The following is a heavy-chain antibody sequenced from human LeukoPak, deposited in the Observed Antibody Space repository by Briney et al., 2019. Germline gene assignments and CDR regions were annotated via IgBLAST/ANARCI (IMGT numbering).Heavy chain of an antibody. J-gene: IGHJ4*02. CDR3: ARVTRRGVIIIRGYYFDY. D-gene: IGHD3-10*01. Sequence: GGSLILSCAASGFTFSSQTMSWVRQAPGKGLEWVSYISSSSSTTYYADSVKGRFTISRDNAKNSLYLQMNSLRAEDTAVYYCARVTRRGVIIIRGYYFDYWGQGTLVTVSS. CDR2: ISSSSSTT. V-gene: IGHV3-48*01. CDR1: GFTFSSQT.